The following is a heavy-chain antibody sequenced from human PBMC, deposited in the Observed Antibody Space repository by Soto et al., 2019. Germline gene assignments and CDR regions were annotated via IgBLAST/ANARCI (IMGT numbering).Heavy chain of an antibody. D-gene: IGHD3-10*01. Sequence: GGSLRLSCAASGFTFSDYYMSWIRQAPGKGLEWVSYISSSGSTIYYADSVKGRFTISRDNAKNSLYLQMNSLRAEDTAVYYCARVRYYSSGSSINWFDYWGQGTLVTVSS. CDR2: ISSSGSTI. J-gene: IGHJ5*01. CDR3: ARVRYYSSGSSINWFDY. CDR1: GFTFSDYY. V-gene: IGHV3-11*01.